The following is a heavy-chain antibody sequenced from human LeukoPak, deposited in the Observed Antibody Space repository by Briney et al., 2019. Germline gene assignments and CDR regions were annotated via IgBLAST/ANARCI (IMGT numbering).Heavy chain of an antibody. CDR3: ATTLGYCSSTSCYPPEGY. J-gene: IGHJ4*02. D-gene: IGHD2-2*01. CDR1: GYTLTELS. Sequence: ASVKVSCKVSGYTLTELSMHWVRQAPGKGLEWMGGFDPEDGETIYAQKFQGRVTMTEDTSTDTAYMELSSLRSEDTAVYYCATTLGYCSSTSCYPPEGYWGQGTLVTVSS. V-gene: IGHV1-24*01. CDR2: FDPEDGET.